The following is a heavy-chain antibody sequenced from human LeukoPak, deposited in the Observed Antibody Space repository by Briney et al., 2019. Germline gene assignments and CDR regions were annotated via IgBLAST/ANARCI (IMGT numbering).Heavy chain of an antibody. J-gene: IGHJ4*02. V-gene: IGHV3-23*01. Sequence: GGSLRLSCAASGFTISTYAMTWVRQAPGKGLEWVSSITSSGATTYYADSVKGRFTISRDISKNTLYLQMNSLRAEDTAVYYCAKDRYYDSSGPSDYWGQGALVTVSS. CDR3: AKDRYYDSSGPSDY. CDR2: ITSSGATT. CDR1: GFTISTYA. D-gene: IGHD3-22*01.